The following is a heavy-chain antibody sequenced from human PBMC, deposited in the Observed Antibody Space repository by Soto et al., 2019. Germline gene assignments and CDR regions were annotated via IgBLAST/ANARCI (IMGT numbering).Heavy chain of an antibody. V-gene: IGHV2-5*01. CDR2: IYWNGNE. J-gene: IGHJ6*01. D-gene: IGHD2-15*01. CDR1: GFSLTTSGVG. Sequence: QITLRESGPTLVKPTQTLTLTCTFSGFSLTTSGVGVGWFRQPPGQGLQWLALIYWNGNERYSPSLNNRVIVTNDTSKNQVILTMTNVDPVDTATYYCAHELSGYYYVMDVWGQGTNVTVSS. CDR3: AHELSGYYYVMDV.